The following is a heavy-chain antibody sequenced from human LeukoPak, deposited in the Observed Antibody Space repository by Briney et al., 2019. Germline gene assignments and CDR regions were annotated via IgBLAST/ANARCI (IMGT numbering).Heavy chain of an antibody. CDR3: AYDIYCSGGSCHHY. J-gene: IGHJ4*02. CDR1: GFTFSSYA. Sequence: GGSLRLSCAASGFTFSSYAMSWVHQAPGKGLEWVSAISGSGGSTYYADSVKGRFTISRDNSKNTLYLQMNSLRAEDTAVYYCAYDIYCSGGSCHHYWGQGTLVTVSS. CDR2: ISGSGGST. D-gene: IGHD2-15*01. V-gene: IGHV3-23*01.